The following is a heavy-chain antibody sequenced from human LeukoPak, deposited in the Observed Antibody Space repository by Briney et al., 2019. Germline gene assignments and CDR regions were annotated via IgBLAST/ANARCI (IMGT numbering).Heavy chain of an antibody. Sequence: SETLSLTCTVSGGSISSYYWSWIRQPPGKGLEWIGYIYYSGSTNYNPSLKSRVTISVDTSKNQFSLKLSSVTAADTAVYYCARDSSSSWYERLRDFDYWGQGTLVTVSS. V-gene: IGHV4-59*01. CDR2: IYYSGST. CDR3: ARDSSSSWYERLRDFDY. D-gene: IGHD6-13*01. J-gene: IGHJ4*02. CDR1: GGSISSYY.